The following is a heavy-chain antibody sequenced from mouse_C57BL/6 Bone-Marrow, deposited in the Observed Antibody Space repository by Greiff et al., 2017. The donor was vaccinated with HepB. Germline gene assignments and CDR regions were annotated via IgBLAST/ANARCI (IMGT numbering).Heavy chain of an antibody. D-gene: IGHD1-1*01. Sequence: EVKLVESGGGLVKPGGSLKLSCAASGFTFSDYGMHWVRQAPEKGLEWVAYISSGSSTIYYADTVKGRFTISRDNDKNTLFLQMTSLRSEDTAMYYCAREGNYYGSSGAYWGQGTLVTVSA. CDR3: AREGNYYGSSGAY. V-gene: IGHV5-17*01. CDR2: ISSGSSTI. CDR1: GFTFSDYG. J-gene: IGHJ3*01.